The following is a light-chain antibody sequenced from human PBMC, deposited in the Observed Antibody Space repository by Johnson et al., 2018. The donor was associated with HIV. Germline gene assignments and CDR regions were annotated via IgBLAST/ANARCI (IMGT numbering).Light chain of an antibody. CDR2: DNN. CDR1: SSNVGNNY. J-gene: IGLJ1*01. CDR3: GTWDSSLTVYV. Sequence: QSIFTQPPSVSAAPGQKVTISCSGSSSNVGNNYVSWFQQLPGTAPKLLIYDNNERPSGIPDRFSGSKSGTSATLGITGLQTGDEADYYCGTWDSSLTVYVFGTGTQVTVL. V-gene: IGLV1-51*01.